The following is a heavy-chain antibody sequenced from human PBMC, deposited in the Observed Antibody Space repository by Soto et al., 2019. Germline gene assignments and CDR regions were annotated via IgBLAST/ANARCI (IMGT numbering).Heavy chain of an antibody. CDR2: IKQDGSEK. CDR3: ARIETAFVTLNYYDSSGLDF. D-gene: IGHD3-22*01. Sequence: GGSLRLSCAASGFTFSSYWMTWVRQAPGKGLEWVANIKQDGSEKYYVDSVKGRFTISRDNAKNSLYLQMNSLRAEDTAVYYCARIETAFVTLNYYDSSGLDFWGQGTLLSVFS. CDR1: GFTFSSYW. J-gene: IGHJ4*02. V-gene: IGHV3-7*01.